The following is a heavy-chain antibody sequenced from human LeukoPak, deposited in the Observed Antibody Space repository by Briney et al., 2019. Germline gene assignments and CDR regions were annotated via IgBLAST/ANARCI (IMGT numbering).Heavy chain of an antibody. Sequence: GGSLRLSCAASGFTFSRYSMNWVRQAPGKGLEWVSSISSGSSFMYYADSVKGRFTISRDNAKNSLYLQMNSLRAEDTAVYYCAKASTVTTFDAFDIWGQGTMVTVSS. CDR3: AKASTVTTFDAFDI. J-gene: IGHJ3*02. CDR2: ISSGSSFM. V-gene: IGHV3-21*04. D-gene: IGHD4-17*01. CDR1: GFTFSRYS.